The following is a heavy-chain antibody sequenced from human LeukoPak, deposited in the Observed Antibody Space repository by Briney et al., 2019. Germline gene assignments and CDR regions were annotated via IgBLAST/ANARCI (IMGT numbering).Heavy chain of an antibody. D-gene: IGHD6-6*01. CDR3: ARGRGSSIDY. Sequence: KPSETLSLTCTVSGGSMSSDYWSWIRQPAGRGLEWIGRIYSSGSVTYNPSLKSRVTMSVDTSKNQCSLRLTSVTAADTAVYYCARGRGSSIDYWGQGTLVTVSS. CDR1: GGSMSSDY. CDR2: IYSSGSV. J-gene: IGHJ4*02. V-gene: IGHV4-4*07.